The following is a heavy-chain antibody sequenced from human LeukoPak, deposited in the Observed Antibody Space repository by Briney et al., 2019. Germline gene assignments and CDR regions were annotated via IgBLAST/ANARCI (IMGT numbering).Heavy chain of an antibody. J-gene: IGHJ6*02. D-gene: IGHD4-17*01. V-gene: IGHV4-59*01. CDR3: ARVLTVTTWDYYYGMDV. Sequence: SETLSLTCTVSGGSISSYYWSWIRQPPGKGLEWIGYIYYSGSTNYNPSLKSRATISVDTSKNQFSLKLSSVTAADTAVYYCARVLTVTTWDYYYGMDVWGQGTTVTVSS. CDR1: GGSISSYY. CDR2: IYYSGST.